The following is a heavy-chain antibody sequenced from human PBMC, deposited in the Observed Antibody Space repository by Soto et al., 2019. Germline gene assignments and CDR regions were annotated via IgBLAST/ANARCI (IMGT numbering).Heavy chain of an antibody. Sequence: TGGSLRLSCAASGFSFSTYAMSWVRQAPGKGLEWVSGISGSGGTTYYADSVKGRFTISRDNSKNTLYLQVNSLRAEDTAVYCCAKDQAAAGTISRYFQHWGQGTLVTVSS. J-gene: IGHJ1*01. CDR3: AKDQAAAGTISRYFQH. CDR2: ISGSGGTT. D-gene: IGHD6-13*01. CDR1: GFSFSTYA. V-gene: IGHV3-23*01.